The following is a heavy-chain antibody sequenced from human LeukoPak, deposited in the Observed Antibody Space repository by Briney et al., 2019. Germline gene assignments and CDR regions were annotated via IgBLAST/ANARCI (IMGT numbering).Heavy chain of an antibody. CDR2: IKQDGSEK. CDR1: GFTFSSYW. J-gene: IGHJ5*02. D-gene: IGHD3-10*01. Sequence: GGSLRLSCAGSGFTFSSYWMSWVRQAPGKGLEWVANIKQDGSEKYYVDSVKGRFTISRDNSKNTLYLQMNSLRAEDTAVYYCAKDPSGSYGSGSYYTFNWFDPWGQGTLVTVSS. V-gene: IGHV3-7*01. CDR3: AKDPSGSYGSGSYYTFNWFDP.